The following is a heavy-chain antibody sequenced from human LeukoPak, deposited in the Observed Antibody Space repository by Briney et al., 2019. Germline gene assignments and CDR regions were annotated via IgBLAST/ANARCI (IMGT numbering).Heavy chain of an antibody. J-gene: IGHJ6*03. CDR3: ARGWHDSNYYRDV. V-gene: IGHV3-21*01. D-gene: IGHD3-22*01. Sequence: GGSLRLSCAASGFTFSSYSMNWVRQAPGKGLGWVSSISSSSSYIYYADSVKGRFTISRDNAKNSLYLQMNSLRAEDTAVYYCARGWHDSNYYRDVWGKGTTVTVSS. CDR1: GFTFSSYS. CDR2: ISSSSSYI.